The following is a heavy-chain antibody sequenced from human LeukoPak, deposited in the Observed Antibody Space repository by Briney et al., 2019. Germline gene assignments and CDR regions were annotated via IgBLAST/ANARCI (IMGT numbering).Heavy chain of an antibody. J-gene: IGHJ4*02. D-gene: IGHD4-17*01. Sequence: GGSLRLSCAASGFTFSSHAMNWVRQAPGKGLEWVSAISVTGGNTYYADSVKGRSTISRDNSKYTVYLQMNSLRAEDTAVYYCAKDPGTVTTYFGYYFDYWGQGTLVTVSA. CDR1: GFTFSSHA. V-gene: IGHV3-23*01. CDR2: ISVTGGNT. CDR3: AKDPGTVTTYFGYYFDY.